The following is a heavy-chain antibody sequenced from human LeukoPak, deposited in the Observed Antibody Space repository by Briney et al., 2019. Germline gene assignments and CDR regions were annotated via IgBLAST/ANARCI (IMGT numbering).Heavy chain of an antibody. Sequence: ASVKVSCKASGGTFSSYAISWVRQAPGQGLEWTGGIIPIFGTANYAQKFQGRVTIITDESTSTAYMELSSLRSEDTAVYYCARGGYSTYYYYYYMDVWGKGTTVTVSS. CDR2: IIPIFGTA. D-gene: IGHD6-13*01. CDR1: GGTFSSYA. V-gene: IGHV1-69*05. CDR3: ARGGYSTYYYYYYMDV. J-gene: IGHJ6*03.